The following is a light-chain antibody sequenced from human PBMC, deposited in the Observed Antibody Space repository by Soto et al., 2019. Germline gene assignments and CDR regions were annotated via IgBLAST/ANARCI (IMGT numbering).Light chain of an antibody. CDR2: EVS. CDR3: NSYRHSTTLV. V-gene: IGLV2-14*01. J-gene: IGLJ1*01. CDR1: SSDVGGYNS. Sequence: QSALTQPASVSGSPGQSITISCTGTSSDVGGYNSVSWFQQHPSKAPKLIIYEVSHRPSGVSIRFSGSKSGNTASLTISGLQAEDEADYYWNSYRHSTTLVFGTGTKLTVL.